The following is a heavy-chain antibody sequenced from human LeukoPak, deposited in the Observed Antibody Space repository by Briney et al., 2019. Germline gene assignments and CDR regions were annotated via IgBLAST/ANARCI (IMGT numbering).Heavy chain of an antibody. D-gene: IGHD1-26*01. J-gene: IGHJ4*02. V-gene: IGHV3-74*01. CDR1: GFTFGSYL. CDR3: ARKQVGADFDY. CDR2: ISSDGSDT. Sequence: GGSLRLSCTASGFTFGSYLMHWVRQAPGKGLVWVSRISSDGSDTTYADSVKGRFTISRDSAKNTLYLQMNSLRVEDTAVYYCARKQVGADFDYWGQGILVTVS.